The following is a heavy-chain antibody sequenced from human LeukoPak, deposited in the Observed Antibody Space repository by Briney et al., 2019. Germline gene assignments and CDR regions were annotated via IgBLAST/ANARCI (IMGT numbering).Heavy chain of an antibody. CDR3: AKDLSYGLDV. Sequence: PGGSLRLSCGASGFTFSSHAMTWVRQAPGKGLEWVSALSGNGGSTYYAGSVKGRFTISRDNSKNILYLQMNSLRAEDTALYYCAKDLSYGLDVWGQGTTVTVSS. V-gene: IGHV3-23*01. J-gene: IGHJ6*02. CDR1: GFTFSSHA. CDR2: LSGNGGST. D-gene: IGHD3-16*01.